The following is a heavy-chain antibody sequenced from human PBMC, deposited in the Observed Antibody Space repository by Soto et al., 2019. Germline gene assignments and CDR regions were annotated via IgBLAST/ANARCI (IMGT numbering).Heavy chain of an antibody. D-gene: IGHD3-16*01. CDR1: GGSFSRHA. J-gene: IGHJ6*02. CDR2: LIPIFGTP. Sequence: QVQLVQSGAEVKKPGSSVKVSCKASGGSFSRHAFTWVRQAPGQGLEWLGGLIPIFGTPNYAQKFQGRVTITADESTSKVYMELSSLRSEDTAVYFCARAIGGGSFYYGMDVWDQGTTVTVSS. CDR3: ARAIGGGSFYYGMDV. V-gene: IGHV1-69*01.